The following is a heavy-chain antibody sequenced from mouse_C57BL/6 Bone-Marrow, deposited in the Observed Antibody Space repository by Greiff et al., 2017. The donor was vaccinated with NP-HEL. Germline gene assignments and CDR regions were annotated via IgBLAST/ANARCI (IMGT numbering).Heavy chain of an antibody. CDR2: INSDGGST. V-gene: IGHV5-2*01. CDR3: ARTGDGYTGYWYFDV. J-gene: IGHJ1*03. D-gene: IGHD2-3*01. CDR1: EYEFPSHD. Sequence: EVKLVESGGGLVQPGESLKLSCESNEYEFPSHDMSWVRKTPEKRLELVAAINSDGGSTYYPDTMERRFIISRDNTKKTLYLQMSSLRSEDTALYYCARTGDGYTGYWYFDVWGTGTTVTVSS.